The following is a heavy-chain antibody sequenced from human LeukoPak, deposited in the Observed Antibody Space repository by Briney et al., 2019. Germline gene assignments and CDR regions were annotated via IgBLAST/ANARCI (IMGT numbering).Heavy chain of an antibody. CDR2: IIPIFGTA. V-gene: IGHV1-69*01. CDR3: ARAYIVNTNGDNVYYYMDV. CDR1: GGTFSIYA. Sequence: SVKVSCKASGGTFSIYAISWVRQVPGQGLGWMGGIIPIFGTANYAQKFQGRVTITADESTSTAYMELSSLRSEDTAVYYCARAYIVNTNGDNVYYYMDVWGTGTTVTVSS. J-gene: IGHJ6*03. D-gene: IGHD5-24*01.